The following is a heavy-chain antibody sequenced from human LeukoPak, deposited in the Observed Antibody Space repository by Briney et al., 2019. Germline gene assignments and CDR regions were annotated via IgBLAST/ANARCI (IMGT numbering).Heavy chain of an antibody. CDR3: ARFRGSYSAFDI. V-gene: IGHV4-61*02. D-gene: IGHD1-26*01. J-gene: IGHJ3*02. CDR1: GGSISSGSYY. CDR2: IYTSGST. Sequence: SETLSLTCTVSGGSISSGSYYWSWIRQPAGKGLEWIGRIYTSGSTNYNPSLKSRVTISVDTSKNQFSLKLSSVTAADTTVYYCARFRGSYSAFDIWGQGTMVTVSS.